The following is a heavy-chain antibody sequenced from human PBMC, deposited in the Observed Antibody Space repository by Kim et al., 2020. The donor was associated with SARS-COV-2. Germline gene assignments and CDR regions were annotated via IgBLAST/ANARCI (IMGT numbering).Heavy chain of an antibody. Sequence: ASVKVSCKASGYTFTSYYMHWVRQAPGQGLEWMGIINPSGGSTSYAQKFQGRVTMTRDTSTSTVYMELSSLRSEDTAVYYCARADYYDSSGYYFRLGMDVWGQGTTVTVSS. CDR1: GYTFTSYY. D-gene: IGHD3-22*01. CDR3: ARADYYDSSGYYFRLGMDV. CDR2: INPSGGST. J-gene: IGHJ6*02. V-gene: IGHV1-46*01.